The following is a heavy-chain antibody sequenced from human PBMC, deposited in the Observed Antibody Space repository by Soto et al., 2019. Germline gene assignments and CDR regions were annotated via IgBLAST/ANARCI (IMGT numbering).Heavy chain of an antibody. CDR2: IYYSGST. Sequence: TLSLTCTVSGGSISSGDYYWSWIRQPPGKGLEWIGYIYYSGSTYYNPSLKSRVTISVDTSKNQFYLKLSSVTAADTAVYYCAREERVDYYDSSGYYWVGAFDIWGQGTMVT. V-gene: IGHV4-30-4*01. CDR1: GGSISSGDYY. D-gene: IGHD3-22*01. J-gene: IGHJ3*02. CDR3: AREERVDYYDSSGYYWVGAFDI.